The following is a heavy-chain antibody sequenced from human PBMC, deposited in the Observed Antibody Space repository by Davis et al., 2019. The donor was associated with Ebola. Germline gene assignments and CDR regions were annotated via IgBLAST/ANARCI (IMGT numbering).Heavy chain of an antibody. CDR1: GGSISSSSYY. D-gene: IGHD5-12*01. Sequence: SETLSLTCTVSGGSISSSSYYWGWIRQPPGKGLEWIGSIYHSGSTNYNPSLKSRVTISVDKSKNQFSLKLSSVTAADTAVYYCARGLGYSGYPFDYWGQGTLVTVSS. CDR2: IYHSGST. CDR3: ARGLGYSGYPFDY. J-gene: IGHJ4*02. V-gene: IGHV4-39*07.